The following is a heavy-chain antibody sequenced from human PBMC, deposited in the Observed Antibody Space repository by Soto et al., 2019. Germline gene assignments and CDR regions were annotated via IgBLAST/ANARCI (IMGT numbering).Heavy chain of an antibody. CDR2: IIPIFGTA. D-gene: IGHD3-22*01. CDR1: GGTFSRHA. J-gene: IGHJ4*02. CDR3: ARGWGYDSNDYYYAY. V-gene: IGHV1-69*01. Sequence: QVQLVQSGAEVRMPGSSVKVSCKASGGTFSRHAISWVRQAPGQGLEWMGGIIPIFGTANHAQKFQGRVTIIADESTSTVYMELSSLRSEDTAMYYCARGWGYDSNDYYYAYWGQGTLVIVSS.